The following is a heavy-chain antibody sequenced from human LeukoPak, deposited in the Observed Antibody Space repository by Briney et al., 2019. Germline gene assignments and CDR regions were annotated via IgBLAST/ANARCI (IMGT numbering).Heavy chain of an antibody. CDR1: GFTFSSYS. CDR2: ISSSSSYI. Sequence: GGSLRLSCAASGFTFSSYSMNGVRQAPGKGLEWVSSISSSSSYIYYADSVKGRFTISRDNAKNSLYLQMNSLRAEDTAVYYCARDAEMATIATRFDYWGQGTLVTVSS. D-gene: IGHD5-24*01. V-gene: IGHV3-21*01. J-gene: IGHJ4*02. CDR3: ARDAEMATIATRFDY.